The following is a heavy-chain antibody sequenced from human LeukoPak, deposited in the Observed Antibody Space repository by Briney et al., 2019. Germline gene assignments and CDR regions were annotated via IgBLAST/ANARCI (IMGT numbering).Heavy chain of an antibody. D-gene: IGHD3-22*01. CDR2: FYHGGST. CDR3: AREGIVVAETINWFDP. CDR1: GYSISTGYY. V-gene: IGHV4-38-2*02. Sequence: SETLSLTCTVSGYSISTGYYWDWIRQPPGKGLEWIGTFYHGGSTYYNPSLKSRVTISVDTSKNQFSLNLTSVTAADTAVYYCAREGIVVAETINWFDPWGQGTLVTVSS. J-gene: IGHJ5*02.